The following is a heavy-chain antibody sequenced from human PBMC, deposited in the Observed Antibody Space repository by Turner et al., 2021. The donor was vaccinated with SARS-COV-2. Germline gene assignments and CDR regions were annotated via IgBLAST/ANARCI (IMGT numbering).Heavy chain of an antibody. D-gene: IGHD3-22*01. CDR2: MYYSGST. J-gene: IGHJ6*02. CDR1: GGSISSSSYY. CDR3: AGEEVVFRASHTLYYYGMDV. Sequence: QLQLQESGPGLVKPSETLSLTCAVSGGSISSSSYYWGWIRQPPGKGLEWLGGMYYSGSTYYNPSLKSRVTIAVDTSKNQFSLKLSSVTAADTAVYYCAGEEVVFRASHTLYYYGMDVWGQGTTVTVSS. V-gene: IGHV4-39*01.